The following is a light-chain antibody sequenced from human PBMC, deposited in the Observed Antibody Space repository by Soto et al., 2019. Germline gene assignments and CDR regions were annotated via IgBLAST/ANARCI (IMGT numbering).Light chain of an antibody. J-gene: IGKJ4*01. CDR2: GGS. CDR1: QTVTSSY. V-gene: IGKV3-20*01. Sequence: EVVLTQSPGTLSLSPGERATLSCRASQTVTSSYLAWYQQKPGQAPRLLVFGGSSRATGIPDRFRGVGSGTYLPLTVSRLEPEDSVVYYCQQYGSSPLTFGGGTKVEI. CDR3: QQYGSSPLT.